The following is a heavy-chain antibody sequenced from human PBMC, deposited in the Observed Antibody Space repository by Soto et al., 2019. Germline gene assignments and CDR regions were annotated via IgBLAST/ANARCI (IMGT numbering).Heavy chain of an antibody. V-gene: IGHV4-61*01. CDR3: ARVSRPSRKLLTTYSLDH. CDR1: GGSVSSDNHY. D-gene: IGHD2-15*01. Sequence: PSETLSLTCTVSGGSVSSDNHYWTWIRQPPGKGLEWIGYAHYSGSTNYNPSLKSRVTISADTSKNQLSLRLTSVTAADSAIYFCARVSRPSRKLLTTYSLDHWGPGTLVTVSA. CDR2: AHYSGST. J-gene: IGHJ4*02.